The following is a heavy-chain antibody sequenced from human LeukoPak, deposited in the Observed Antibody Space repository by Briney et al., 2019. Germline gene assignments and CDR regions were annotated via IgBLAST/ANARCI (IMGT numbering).Heavy chain of an antibody. D-gene: IGHD1-26*01. J-gene: IGHJ4*02. Sequence: GGSLRLSCAASGFTFSTYSMNWVRQTPGKGLQWVSSISSISSYIYYADSVKGRFTISRDNAKNSLYLQMNSLRAEDTAVYYCARETSSGSYSFFDYWGQGTLVTVSS. V-gene: IGHV3-21*01. CDR2: ISSISSYI. CDR3: ARETSSGSYSFFDY. CDR1: GFTFSTYS.